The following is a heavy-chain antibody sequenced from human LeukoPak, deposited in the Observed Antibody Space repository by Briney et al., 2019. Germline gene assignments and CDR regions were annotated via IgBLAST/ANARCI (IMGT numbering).Heavy chain of an antibody. Sequence: PGGSLRLSCAASGFTFSSSAMSWVRQAPGKGLEWVSAISGSGGSTYYADSVKGRFTISRDNSKNTLYLQMNSLRAEDTAVYYCAKDGALYYYYGMDVWGQGTTVTVSS. CDR1: GFTFSSSA. J-gene: IGHJ6*02. D-gene: IGHD3-10*01. V-gene: IGHV3-23*01. CDR3: AKDGALYYYYGMDV. CDR2: ISGSGGST.